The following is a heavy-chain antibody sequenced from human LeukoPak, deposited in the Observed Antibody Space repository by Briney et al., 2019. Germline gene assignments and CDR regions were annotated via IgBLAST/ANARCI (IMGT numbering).Heavy chain of an antibody. J-gene: IGHJ4*02. CDR3: ARAYSSSAVYYFDY. CDR2: IIPTFGTA. D-gene: IGHD6-6*01. V-gene: IGHV1-69*06. CDR1: GGTFSSHA. Sequence: SVKVSCKASGGTFSSHAISWVRQAPGQGLEWMGGIIPTFGTANYAQKFQGRVTITADKSTSTAYMELSSLRSEDTAVYYCARAYSSSAVYYFDYWGQGTLVTVSS.